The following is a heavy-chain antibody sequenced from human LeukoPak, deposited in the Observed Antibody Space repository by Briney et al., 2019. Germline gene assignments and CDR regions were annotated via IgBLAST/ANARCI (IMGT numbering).Heavy chain of an antibody. CDR3: ARVGVDSGRGRAEN. D-gene: IGHD1-26*01. V-gene: IGHV4-34*01. J-gene: IGHJ4*02. CDR2: INHSGST. Sequence: PSETLSLTCAVYGGSFSGYYWSWIRQPPGKGLEWIGEINHSGSTNYNPSLRSRVTISVDTSKNQFSLKLSSVTAADTAVYYCARVGVDSGRGRAENWGQGTLVTVSS. CDR1: GGSFSGYY.